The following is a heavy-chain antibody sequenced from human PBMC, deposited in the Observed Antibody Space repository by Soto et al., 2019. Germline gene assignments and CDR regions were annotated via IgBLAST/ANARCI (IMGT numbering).Heavy chain of an antibody. D-gene: IGHD5-18*01. CDR3: ARDVETTKANYYYYGMDV. CDR2: IWHDGSTT. Sequence: QEQLVESGGGVVQPGRSLRLSCAASGFSFSSYAMHWVRQAPGKGLEWVALIWHDGSTTSYADSVKGRFTISRANSKNTHYLQMNNLRAEDTAVYYCARDVETTKANYYYYGMDVWGRGTPVTVSS. J-gene: IGHJ6*02. V-gene: IGHV3-33*01. CDR1: GFSFSSYA.